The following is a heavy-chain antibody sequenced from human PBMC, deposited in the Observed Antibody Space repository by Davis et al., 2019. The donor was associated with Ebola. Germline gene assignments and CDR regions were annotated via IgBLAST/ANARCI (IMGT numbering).Heavy chain of an antibody. CDR1: GFTFSSYG. J-gene: IGHJ4*02. V-gene: IGHV3-33*01. Sequence: PGGSLRLSCAASGFTFSSYGMHWVRQAPGKGPEWVAIVWYDATNKYYADSVKGRFTISRDNSKNTLYLQMNSLRAEDTAVYYCARVRWTSGYYFDYWGQGTLVTVSS. CDR2: VWYDATNK. D-gene: IGHD3-22*01. CDR3: ARVRWTSGYYFDY.